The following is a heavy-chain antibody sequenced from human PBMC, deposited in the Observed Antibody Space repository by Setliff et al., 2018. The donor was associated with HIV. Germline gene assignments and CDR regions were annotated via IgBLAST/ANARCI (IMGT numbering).Heavy chain of an antibody. J-gene: IGHJ5*01. CDR1: GFSFSNYW. Sequence: GESLKISCAASGFSFSNYWMNWVRQVPGKGLEWVANINQDGSEKKYVDSMKGRLTISRDNAKNSLYLQMTSLRAEDTALYFCARDPRTDSSYAWFDSWGQGTLVTVS. V-gene: IGHV3-7*03. CDR2: INQDGSEK. D-gene: IGHD6-6*01. CDR3: ARDPRTDSSYAWFDS.